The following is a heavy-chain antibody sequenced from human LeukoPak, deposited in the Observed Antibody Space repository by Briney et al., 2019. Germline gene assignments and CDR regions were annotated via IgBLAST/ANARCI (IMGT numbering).Heavy chain of an antibody. J-gene: IGHJ4*02. CDR1: GFTFSSYG. Sequence: GRSLRLSCAASGFTFSSYGMHWVRQAPGKGLEWVAVIWYDGSNKYYADSVKGRFTISRDNSKNTLYLQMNSLRAEDTAVYYCAREMGSGAFDIWGQGTLVTVSS. CDR3: AREMGSGAFDI. V-gene: IGHV3-33*01. CDR2: IWYDGSNK. D-gene: IGHD3-9*01.